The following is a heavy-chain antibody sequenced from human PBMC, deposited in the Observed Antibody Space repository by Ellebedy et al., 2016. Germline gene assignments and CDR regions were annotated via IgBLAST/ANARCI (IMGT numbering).Heavy chain of an antibody. V-gene: IGHV3-23*01. CDR1: GFTFSSYA. D-gene: IGHD6-19*01. J-gene: IGHJ4*02. CDR3: AKCRHINGCLLDY. Sequence: GESLKISCEASGFTFSSYAMSWVRQAPGKGPEWVSTITGSGDRTNYADSVKGRFTISRDSSKNTLYLDMDSLRAEDTAIYYCAKCRHINGCLLDYWGQGTLVTVSS. CDR2: ITGSGDRT.